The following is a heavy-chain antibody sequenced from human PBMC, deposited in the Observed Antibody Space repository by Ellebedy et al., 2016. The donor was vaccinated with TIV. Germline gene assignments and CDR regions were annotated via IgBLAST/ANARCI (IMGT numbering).Heavy chain of an antibody. CDR1: GFVFHNYA. CDR3: ARGSPDYYDNRPYPFDL. CDR2: ISFDGSNK. J-gene: IGHJ3*01. V-gene: IGHV3-30*04. Sequence: SLKISXAASGFVFHNYADHWVRQAPGKGLEWVALISFDGSNKLYADSVKGRFTISRDNAKNTLSLQMNSLGGDDTAVDYCARGSPDYYDNRPYPFDLWGQGTMVTVSS. D-gene: IGHD3-22*01.